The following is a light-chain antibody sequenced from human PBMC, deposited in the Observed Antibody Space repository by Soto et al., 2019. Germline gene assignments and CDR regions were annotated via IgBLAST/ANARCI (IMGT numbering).Light chain of an antibody. J-gene: IGKJ1*01. Sequence: EMVMTQSPATLSVSPGERATLSCRASQSVSSNLAWYQQKPGQAPRLLIYGASTRATGIPARFSGSGSGTEFTPTISSLQSEDFAVYYCQQYNNWPQTFGQGTKVEIK. V-gene: IGKV3-15*01. CDR1: QSVSSN. CDR2: GAS. CDR3: QQYNNWPQT.